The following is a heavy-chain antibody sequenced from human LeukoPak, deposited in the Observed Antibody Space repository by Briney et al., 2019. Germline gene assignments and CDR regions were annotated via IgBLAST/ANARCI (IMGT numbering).Heavy chain of an antibody. D-gene: IGHD3-22*01. V-gene: IGHV4-30-4*08. CDR3: ARVHYDSSGHNDY. Sequence: SETLSLTCTVSGGSISSGDYYWSWVRQPPGKGLEWIGYIYYSGSTYYNPSLKSRVTRSVDTSKNQFSLKLSSVTAADTAVYYCARVHYDSSGHNDYWGQGTLVTVSS. CDR2: IYYSGST. CDR1: GGSISSGDYY. J-gene: IGHJ4*02.